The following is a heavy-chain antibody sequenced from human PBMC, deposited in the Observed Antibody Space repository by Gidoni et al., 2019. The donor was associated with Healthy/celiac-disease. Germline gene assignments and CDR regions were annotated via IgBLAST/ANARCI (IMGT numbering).Heavy chain of an antibody. D-gene: IGHD6-19*01. CDR2: INHSGST. V-gene: IGHV4-34*01. CDR1: GGSFSGYY. J-gene: IGHJ4*02. Sequence: QVQLQQWGAGLLTPSETLSLTCAVYGGSFSGYYWSWIRQPPGKGLEWIGEINHSGSTNYNPSRKSRVTISVDTSKNQFALKLSSVTAADTAVYYCARGIAVAGIGNWGQGTLVTVSS. CDR3: ARGIAVAGIGN.